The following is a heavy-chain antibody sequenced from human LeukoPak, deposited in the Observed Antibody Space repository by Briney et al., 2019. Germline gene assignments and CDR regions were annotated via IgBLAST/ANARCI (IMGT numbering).Heavy chain of an antibody. V-gene: IGHV6-1*01. Sequence: SQTLSLTCAISGDSVSSNIATWNWIRQSPSRGLEWLGRTYYRSKWYNEHAVSVKSRVTIIPDTSKNQFSLQLNSVTPEDTAMYYCARGYNGVNDYWGQGTLVTVSS. CDR3: ARGYNGVNDY. CDR1: GDSVSSNIAT. D-gene: IGHD3-10*01. CDR2: TYYRSKWYN. J-gene: IGHJ4*02.